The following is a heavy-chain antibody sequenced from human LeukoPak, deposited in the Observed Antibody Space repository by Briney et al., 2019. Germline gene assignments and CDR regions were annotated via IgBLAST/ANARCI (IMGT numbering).Heavy chain of an antibody. J-gene: IGHJ4*02. CDR2: IYYSGST. CDR3: ARSITGTWRGYYFDY. D-gene: IGHD1-20*01. CDR1: GGSISSGGYY. V-gene: IGHV4-61*08. Sequence: SQTLSLTCTVSGGSISSGGYYWSWIRQPPGKGLEWIGYIYYSGSTNYSPSLKSRVTISVDTSKNQFSLKLSSVTAADTAVYYCARSITGTWRGYYFDYWGQGTLVTVSS.